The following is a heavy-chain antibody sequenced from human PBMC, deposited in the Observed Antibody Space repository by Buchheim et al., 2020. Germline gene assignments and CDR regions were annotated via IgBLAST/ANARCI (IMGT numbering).Heavy chain of an antibody. CDR1: GFTFSDYY. D-gene: IGHD6-13*01. CDR2: ISSYGSNI. J-gene: IGHJ4*02. CDR3: ARVVADSSSWYDY. Sequence: QVQLVESGGGLVKPGGSLRLSCAASGFTFSDYYMSWIRQAQGKGLEWVSHISSYGSNIYYADSVMGSLPISRDNAKNSQYPQMNSLRAEDTAVYYCARVVADSSSWYDYWGQGTL. V-gene: IGHV3-11*01.